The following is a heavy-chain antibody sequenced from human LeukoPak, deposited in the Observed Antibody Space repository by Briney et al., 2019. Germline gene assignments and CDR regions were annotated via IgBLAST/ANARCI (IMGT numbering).Heavy chain of an antibody. J-gene: IGHJ4*02. CDR3: ARRGYYDSGSFHFDY. V-gene: IGHV5-51*01. CDR1: GYSFTNYW. Sequence: GESLKISCKGSGYSFTNYWICWVRQMPGKGLEWMGIIYPGDSDTRYSPSFQGQVTISADKSISTAYLQWSSLKASDTAMYYCARRGYYDSGSFHFDYWGQGTLVTVSS. D-gene: IGHD3-10*01. CDR2: IYPGDSDT.